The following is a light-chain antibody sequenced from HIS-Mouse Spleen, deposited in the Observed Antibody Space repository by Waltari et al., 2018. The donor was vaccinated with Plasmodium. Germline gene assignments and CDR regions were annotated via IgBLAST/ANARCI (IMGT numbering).Light chain of an antibody. CDR2: GAS. Sequence: EIVTTQYPATLSLSPGECATLSCRASQSVSSNSAWYQKKPGQAPRLRIYGASTRATGIPARFSGSGSGTEFTLTISSLQSEDFAVYYCQQYNNWSFTFGPGTKVDIK. V-gene: IGKV3-15*01. J-gene: IGKJ3*01. CDR1: QSVSSN. CDR3: QQYNNWSFT.